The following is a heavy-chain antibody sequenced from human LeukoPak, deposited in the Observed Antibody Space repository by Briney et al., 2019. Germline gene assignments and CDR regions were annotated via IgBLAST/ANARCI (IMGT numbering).Heavy chain of an antibody. CDR3: ARVVYGSGSYYKGPDY. Sequence: PSETLSLTCAVSGGSISSSNWWSWVRQPPGKGLEWIGEIYHSGSTNYNPSLKSRVTISVDKSKNQFSLKLSSVTAADTAVYYCARVVYGSGSYYKGPDYWGQGTLVTVSS. CDR2: IYHSGST. V-gene: IGHV4-4*02. D-gene: IGHD3-10*01. CDR1: GGSISSSNW. J-gene: IGHJ4*02.